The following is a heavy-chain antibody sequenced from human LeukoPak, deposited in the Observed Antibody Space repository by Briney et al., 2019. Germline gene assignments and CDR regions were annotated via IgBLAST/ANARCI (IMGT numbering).Heavy chain of an antibody. Sequence: GRSLRLSCAASGFSFDDYAMHWVRQAPGKGLEWVSSICWSSDSIGYADSVEGRFTISRDNAKNSLYLQMNSLRPEDTALYYCAKDQGRSGFFSRGPFDYWGQGTLVTVSS. D-gene: IGHD3-10*01. CDR3: AKDQGRSGFFSRGPFDY. V-gene: IGHV3-9*01. J-gene: IGHJ4*02. CDR1: GFSFDDYA. CDR2: ICWSSDSI.